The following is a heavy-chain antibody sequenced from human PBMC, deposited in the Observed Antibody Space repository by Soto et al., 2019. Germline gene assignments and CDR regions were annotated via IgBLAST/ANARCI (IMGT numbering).Heavy chain of an antibody. D-gene: IGHD2-21*02. CDR1: GFTFTINS. Sequence: GGSLRLSCAASGFTFTINSMNWVRQAPGKGLEWISYITSSSSTIYYADSVKGRFTISRDNAKNSLYLQMNSLRDDDTAVYYCARGRVGTAYFDYWGQGALVTVSS. CDR2: ITSSSSTI. CDR3: ARGRVGTAYFDY. V-gene: IGHV3-48*02. J-gene: IGHJ4*02.